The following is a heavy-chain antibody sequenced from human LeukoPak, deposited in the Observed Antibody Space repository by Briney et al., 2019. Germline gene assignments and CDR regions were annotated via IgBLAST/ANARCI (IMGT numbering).Heavy chain of an antibody. CDR2: MNPNSGNT. J-gene: IGHJ6*03. V-gene: IGHV1-8*03. CDR1: GYTFTSYD. D-gene: IGHD2-2*01. CDR3: ARGQGCSSTSCPLGYYYMDV. Sequence: ASVKVSCKASGYTFTSYDINWVRQATGQGLEWMGWMNPNSGNTGYAQKFQGRVTITRNTSISTAYMELSSLRSEDTAVYYCARGQGCSSTSCPLGYYYMDVWGKGTTVTVSS.